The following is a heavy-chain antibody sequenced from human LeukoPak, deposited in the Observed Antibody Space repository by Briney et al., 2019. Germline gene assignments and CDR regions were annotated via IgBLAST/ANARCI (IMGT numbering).Heavy chain of an antibody. J-gene: IGHJ5*02. CDR3: ARNIVVVPAAIVGVSVEGWFDP. D-gene: IGHD2-2*01. CDR1: GGSISSYY. CDR2: IYTSGST. Sequence: SETLSLTCTVSGGSISSYYWSWIRQPAGKGLEWIGRIYTSGSTNYNPSLKSRVTMSVDTSKNQFSLKLSSVTAADTAVYYCARNIVVVPAAIVGVSVEGWFDPWGQGTLVTVSS. V-gene: IGHV4-4*07.